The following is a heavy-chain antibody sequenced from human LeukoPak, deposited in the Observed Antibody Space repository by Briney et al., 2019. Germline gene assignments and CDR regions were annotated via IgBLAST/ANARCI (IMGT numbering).Heavy chain of an antibody. J-gene: IGHJ6*02. CDR1: GFTFSSYS. Sequence: GGSLRLSCAASGFTFSSYSMNWVRQAPGKGLEWVSSISSSSSYIYYADSVKGRFTISRDNAKNSLYLQMNSLRAEDTAVYYCARDRDYCSGGSCYFFYYYYYGMDVWGQGTTVTVSS. D-gene: IGHD2-15*01. CDR3: ARDRDYCSGGSCYFFYYYYYGMDV. V-gene: IGHV3-21*01. CDR2: ISSSSSYI.